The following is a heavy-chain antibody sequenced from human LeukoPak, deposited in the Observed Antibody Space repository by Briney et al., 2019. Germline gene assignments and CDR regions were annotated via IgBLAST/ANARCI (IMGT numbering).Heavy chain of an antibody. J-gene: IGHJ3*02. CDR2: ISYDGCNK. Sequence: GGSLRLSCAASGFTFSSYGMHWVRQAPGKGLEWVAVISYDGCNKYYADSVKGRFTISRDNSKNTLYLQMNSLRAEDTAVYYCAKDSTTVTTSMGEAFVIWGQGTMVTVSS. CDR1: GFTFSSYG. D-gene: IGHD4-17*01. CDR3: AKDSTTVTTSMGEAFVI. V-gene: IGHV3-30*18.